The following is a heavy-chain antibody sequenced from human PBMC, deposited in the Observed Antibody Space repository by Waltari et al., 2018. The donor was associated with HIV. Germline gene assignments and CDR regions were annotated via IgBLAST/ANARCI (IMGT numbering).Heavy chain of an antibody. Sequence: QVQLVQSGSELKKPGASVKVSCRALGYPLPNFAINWVRQAPGQGLDWMGWIKTNTGNPTYAQGFTGRFVFSLDTSVSTAYLQISSLKAEDTAVYYCARNRNGSLDYWGQGTLVTVSS. D-gene: IGHD2-8*01. J-gene: IGHJ4*02. CDR3: ARNRNGSLDY. CDR2: IKTNTGNP. CDR1: GYPLPNFA. V-gene: IGHV7-4-1*02.